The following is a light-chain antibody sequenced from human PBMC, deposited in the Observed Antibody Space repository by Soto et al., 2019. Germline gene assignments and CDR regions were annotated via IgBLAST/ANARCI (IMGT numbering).Light chain of an antibody. CDR3: HQYGTSPLT. J-gene: IGKJ4*01. V-gene: IGKV3-20*01. CDR2: DVS. Sequence: EVVLTQSPGTLSMSPRDRATLSCRASQSVPGSDVAWYQQKPGQAPRLLIYDVSSRASGTPERFSGSGSGTVFPLNIGRLEPEDFTEYYCHQYGTSPLTFGGGNKVEI. CDR1: QSVPGSD.